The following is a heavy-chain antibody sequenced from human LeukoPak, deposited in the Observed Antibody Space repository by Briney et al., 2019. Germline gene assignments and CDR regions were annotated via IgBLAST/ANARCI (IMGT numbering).Heavy chain of an antibody. CDR1: GFTFSGSA. CDR2: IRSKANSYAT. V-gene: IGHV3-73*01. CDR3: AEERVRVAVALNFDY. J-gene: IGHJ4*02. Sequence: PGGSLRLSCAASGFTFSGSAIHWVRQASGKGLEWVGRIRSKANSYATSSAASVKGRFTISRNNPKNTLYLQMNSLRAEDTAVYYCAEERVRVAVALNFDYWGQGTLVTVSS. D-gene: IGHD6-19*01.